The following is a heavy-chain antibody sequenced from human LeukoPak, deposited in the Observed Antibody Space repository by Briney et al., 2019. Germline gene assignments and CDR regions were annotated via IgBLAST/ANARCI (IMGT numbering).Heavy chain of an antibody. CDR2: IYPGDPDT. CDR1: GSTFAINS. D-gene: IGHD3-16*01. Sequence: PGGSLEISFQGSGSTFAINSMGGVRPLPGKGLEWMGDIYPGDPDTRYSPSFQGQVTISADMSISTAYLQWSSLKTSDTAMYYCARSSEYVFDYWGQGTLVTVSS. J-gene: IGHJ4*02. V-gene: IGHV5-51*01. CDR3: ARSSEYVFDY.